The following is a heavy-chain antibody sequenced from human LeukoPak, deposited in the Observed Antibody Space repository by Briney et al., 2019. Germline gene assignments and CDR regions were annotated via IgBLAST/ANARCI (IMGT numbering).Heavy chain of an antibody. CDR1: GYTFTSYY. D-gene: IGHD5-12*01. Sequence: ASVKVSCKASGYTFTSYYMHWVRQAPGQGLEWMGIINPSGGSTSYAQKFQGRVTMTRDTSTSTVYMELSSLRSEDTAVYYCARDLRGYSYYYGMDVWGQGTTVAVSS. CDR2: INPSGGST. CDR3: ARDLRGYSYYYGMDV. J-gene: IGHJ6*02. V-gene: IGHV1-46*01.